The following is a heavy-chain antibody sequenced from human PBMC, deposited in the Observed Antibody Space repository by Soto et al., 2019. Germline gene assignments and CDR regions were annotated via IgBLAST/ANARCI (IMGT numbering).Heavy chain of an antibody. CDR2: IDPSDSYT. J-gene: IGHJ6*02. CDR3: ARQPGSAAGTYGMDV. Sequence: GESLKISCKGSGYSFTSYWISWVRQMPGKGLEWMGRIDPSDSYTNYSPSFQGQVTISADKSISTAYLQWSSLKASDTAMYYCARQPGSAAGTYGMDVWGQGTTVTVSS. D-gene: IGHD6-13*01. CDR1: GYSFTSYW. V-gene: IGHV5-10-1*04.